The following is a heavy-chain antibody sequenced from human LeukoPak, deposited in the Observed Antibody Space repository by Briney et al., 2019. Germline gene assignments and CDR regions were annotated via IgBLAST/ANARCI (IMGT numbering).Heavy chain of an antibody. CDR3: ARNFDMKGFDP. CDR2: INSDSGFT. D-gene: IGHD3-9*01. CDR1: GYTFTRYY. J-gene: IGHJ5*02. V-gene: IGHV1-2*02. Sequence: ASVKVSCKPSGYTFTRYYMNWVRQAPGQGLEWMGWINSDSGFTKYAQKFQGRVTMTRDTSITTVYMDLTRLTSDDTAVYYCARNFDMKGFDPWGQGTLVTVSS.